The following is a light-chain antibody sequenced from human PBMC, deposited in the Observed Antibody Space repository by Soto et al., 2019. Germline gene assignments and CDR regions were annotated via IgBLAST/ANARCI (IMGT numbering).Light chain of an antibody. CDR1: SSDVGGDNY. Sequence: NATSSDVGGDNYVSWYHQHPCKAPKLMIYDVSNRPSGVSKRFSGSKSGNTASLTISGLQAEDEADYYRSSYTSRSTLAFGGGTKVTVL. CDR3: SSYTSRSTLA. V-gene: IGLV2-14*01. J-gene: IGLJ2*01. CDR2: DVS.